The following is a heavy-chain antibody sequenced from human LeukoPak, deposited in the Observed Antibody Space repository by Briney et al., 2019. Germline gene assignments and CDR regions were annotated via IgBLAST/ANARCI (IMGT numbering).Heavy chain of an antibody. J-gene: IGHJ4*02. V-gene: IGHV4-39*07. CDR3: VRDQVDAVAGLFDY. D-gene: IGHD6-19*01. Sequence: SETLSLTCTVSGGSINSNSYYWGWIRQPPGKGLEWIGSIYYSGSTYYNPSLKSRVTISVDTSKNQFSLKLSAVTAADTAVYYCVRDQVDAVAGLFDYWGQGTLVTVSS. CDR1: GGSINSNSYY. CDR2: IYYSGST.